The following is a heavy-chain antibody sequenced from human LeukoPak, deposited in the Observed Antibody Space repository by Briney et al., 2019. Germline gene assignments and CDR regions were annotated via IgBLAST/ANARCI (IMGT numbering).Heavy chain of an antibody. D-gene: IGHD1-26*01. J-gene: IGHJ5*02. CDR1: GGSISIYY. Sequence: SETLSLTCTVSGGSISIYYWSWIRQPPGKGLEWIGYIYYSGSTNYNPSLKSRVTISVDTSKNQFSLKLSSVTAADTAVYYCASRKGGLTFDPWGQGTLVTVSS. CDR2: IYYSGST. V-gene: IGHV4-59*01. CDR3: ASRKGGLTFDP.